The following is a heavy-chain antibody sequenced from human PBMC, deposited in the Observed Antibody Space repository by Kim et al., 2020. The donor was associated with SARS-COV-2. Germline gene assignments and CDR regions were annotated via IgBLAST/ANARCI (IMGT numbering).Heavy chain of an antibody. J-gene: IGHJ4*02. CDR3: AKGRSDNIAAAFNY. V-gene: IGHV3-23*01. CDR1: GFTFSTYA. CDR2: VSGSGGNT. D-gene: IGHD6-13*01. Sequence: GGSLRLSCAASGFTFSTYAMSWVRQAPGKGLEWVSSVSGSGGNTYHADSAKGRFTISRDNSKNTLYLQMNSLRAEDTAVYYCAKGRSDNIAAAFNYWGQGTLVTVSS.